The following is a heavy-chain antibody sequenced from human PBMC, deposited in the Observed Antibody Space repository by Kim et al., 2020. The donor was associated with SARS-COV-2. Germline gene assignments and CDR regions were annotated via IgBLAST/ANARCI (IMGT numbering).Heavy chain of an antibody. Sequence: SETLSLTCGVYGASFSDYYWFWVRQPPGKGLEWIGEINYRGGTKFNPSLRSRVTISGDTSKNRFFLKLSSVTAADTAVYYCVYDRSLWRTHFDRCGQGIL. D-gene: IGHD3-9*01. J-gene: IGHJ4*02. V-gene: IGHV4-34*01. CDR2: INYRGGT. CDR1: GASFSDYY. CDR3: VYDRSLWRTHFDR.